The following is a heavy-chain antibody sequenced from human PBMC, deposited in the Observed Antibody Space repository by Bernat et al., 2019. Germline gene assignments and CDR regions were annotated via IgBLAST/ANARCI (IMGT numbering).Heavy chain of an antibody. V-gene: IGHV1-18*01. J-gene: IGHJ3*02. CDR2: ISAYNGNT. CDR3: ARGTRGKGSGGSCYDHAFDI. D-gene: IGHD2-15*01. Sequence: QVQLVQSGAEVKKPGASVKVSCKASGYTFTSYGISWVRQAPGQGLEWMGWISAYNGNTNYAQKLQGRVTMTTDTSTSTAYMELRSLRSDDTAVYYCARGTRGKGSGGSCYDHAFDIWGQGTMVTVSS. CDR1: GYTFTSYG.